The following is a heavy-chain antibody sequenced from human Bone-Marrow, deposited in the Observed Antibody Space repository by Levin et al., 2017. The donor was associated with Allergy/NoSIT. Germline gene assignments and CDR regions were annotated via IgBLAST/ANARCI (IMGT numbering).Heavy chain of an antibody. J-gene: IGHJ4*02. Sequence: GGSLRLSCVVSGFTFSSSWMTWVRQAPGKGLEWVANINPDGSQKAYVDSVKGRFTISRDNAKNSLYLQMNSLGAEDTAVYYCARHWPIVGAAFDYWGQGTLVTVSS. CDR3: ARHWPIVGAAFDY. CDR1: GFTFSSSW. V-gene: IGHV3-7*01. D-gene: IGHD1-26*01. CDR2: INPDGSQK.